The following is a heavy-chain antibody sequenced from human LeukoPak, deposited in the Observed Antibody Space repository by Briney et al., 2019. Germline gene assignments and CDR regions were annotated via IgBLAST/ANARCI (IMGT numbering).Heavy chain of an antibody. CDR1: GFTFSSYW. CDR2: INSDGSST. Sequence: PGGSLRLSCAASGFTFSSYWMHWVRQAPGKGLIWVSRINSDGSSTRYADSVKGRFTISRDSAKNMLSLQMNSLKTEDTAVYYCTTDAPYYYGSGTKTDAFDLWGQGTMVTVSS. D-gene: IGHD3-10*01. J-gene: IGHJ3*01. CDR3: TTDAPYYYGSGTKTDAFDL. V-gene: IGHV3-74*01.